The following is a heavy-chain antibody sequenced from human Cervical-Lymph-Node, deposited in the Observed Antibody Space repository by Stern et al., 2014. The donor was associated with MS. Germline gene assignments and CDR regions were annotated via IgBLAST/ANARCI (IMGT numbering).Heavy chain of an antibody. Sequence: QGQLGESGGEVTKPGAPGKVSCKASGGTFSKFPRRWGAQAPGQGLEWIGGIFPVFGTPTYAQEFRGRVTITADVSTSTVYMELSSLRSDDTAVYYCALSSETSDRWYSLGYDLWGQGTLVTVSS. V-gene: IGHV1-69*01. CDR2: IFPVFGTP. CDR3: ALSSETSDRWYSLGYDL. CDR1: GGTFSKFP. J-gene: IGHJ5*02. D-gene: IGHD6-13*01.